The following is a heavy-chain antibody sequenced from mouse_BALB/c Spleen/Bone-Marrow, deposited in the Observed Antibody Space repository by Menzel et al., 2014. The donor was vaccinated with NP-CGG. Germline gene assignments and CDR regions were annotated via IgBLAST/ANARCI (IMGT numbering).Heavy chain of an antibody. J-gene: IGHJ4*01. CDR1: GFTFSSYG. Sequence: EVQLVESGGDLVKPGGSLKRPCAASGFTFSSYGMSWVRQTPDISLEWVATISSRGTYTYHPDSVKGRFTISRDNAKNTLYLQMSGLKSEDTAIYYCARQRDYFAMDYWGLGTSVTVSS. V-gene: IGHV5-6*01. CDR3: ARQRDYFAMDY. CDR2: ISSRGTYT.